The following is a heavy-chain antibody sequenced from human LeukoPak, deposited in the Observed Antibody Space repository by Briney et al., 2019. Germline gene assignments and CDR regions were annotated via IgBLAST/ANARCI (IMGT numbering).Heavy chain of an antibody. CDR3: ARGTRITMVRGVIYWFDP. D-gene: IGHD3-10*01. V-gene: IGHV1-8*03. CDR1: GYTFTSYD. CDR2: MNPNSGNT. Sequence: ASVKVSCKASGYTFTSYDINWVRQATGQGLEWMGWMNPNSGNTGYAQKFQGRVTITRNTSISTAYMELSSLRSEDTAVYFCARGTRITMVRGVIYWFDPWGQGTLVTVSS. J-gene: IGHJ5*02.